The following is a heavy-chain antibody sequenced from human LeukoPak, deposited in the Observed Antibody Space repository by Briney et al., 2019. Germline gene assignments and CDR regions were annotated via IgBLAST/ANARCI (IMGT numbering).Heavy chain of an antibody. Sequence: GRSLRLSCAASGFTFSSYSMNWVRQAPGKGLEWVSSISSSSSYIYYADSVKGRFTISRDNAKNSLYLQMNSLRAEDTAVYYCARDFSGYVPFDYWGQGTLVTVSS. CDR1: GFTFSSYS. CDR3: ARDFSGYVPFDY. V-gene: IGHV3-21*01. CDR2: ISSSSSYI. J-gene: IGHJ4*02. D-gene: IGHD5-12*01.